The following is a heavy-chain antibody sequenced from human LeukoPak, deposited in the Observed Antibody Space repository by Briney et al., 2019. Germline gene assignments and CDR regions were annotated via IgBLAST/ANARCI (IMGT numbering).Heavy chain of an antibody. J-gene: IGHJ4*02. V-gene: IGHV1-69*05. CDR2: IIPIFGTA. D-gene: IGHD3-10*01. CDR3: ARDQSSGGVDY. Sequence: GASVKVSCKASGGTFSSYAISWVRQAPGQGLEWMGGIIPIFGTANYAQKFQGRVTITTDESTSTAYMELSSLRAEDTAVYYCARDQSSGGVDYWGQGTLVTVSS. CDR1: GGTFSSYA.